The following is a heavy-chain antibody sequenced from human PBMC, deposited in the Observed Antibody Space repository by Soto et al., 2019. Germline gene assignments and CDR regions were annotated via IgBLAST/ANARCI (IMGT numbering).Heavy chain of an antibody. CDR3: AKVPLNLRFYDY. J-gene: IGHJ4*02. D-gene: IGHD3-16*01. CDR2: ITGSAGNT. CDR1: GFTFSNYA. Sequence: GGSLRLSCAASGFTFSNYAMHWVRQAPGKGLEWVSGITGSAGNTYYADSVKGRFTISRDNSKNTLYLQTNSLRADDTAIYYCAKVPLNLRFYDYWSQGTLVTVSS. V-gene: IGHV3-23*01.